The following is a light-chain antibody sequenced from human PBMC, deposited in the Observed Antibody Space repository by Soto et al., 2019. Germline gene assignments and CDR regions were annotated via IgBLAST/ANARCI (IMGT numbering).Light chain of an antibody. Sequence: EIVLTQSPATLSLSPGERATLSCRASQSVRTYIAWYQQKPGQAPRLLISDAFKRATGIAARFSGSGSGTDFTLTISSLEPEDCALYYCQHRLTWPLTFGQGTRLEIK. CDR1: QSVRTY. CDR2: DAF. J-gene: IGKJ5*01. V-gene: IGKV3-11*01. CDR3: QHRLTWPLT.